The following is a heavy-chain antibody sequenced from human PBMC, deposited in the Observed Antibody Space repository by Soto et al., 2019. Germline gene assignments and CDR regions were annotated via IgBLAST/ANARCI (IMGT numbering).Heavy chain of an antibody. J-gene: IGHJ2*01. D-gene: IGHD3-10*01. CDR1: GYQFTGYW. CDR3: AXGAXVDVVVPXIQDPAPTGIDILVIHDAVTNTPGESLKISCKGSGYSFAGYW. Sequence: PGESLKISCKASGYQFTGYWLGWVRQMAGKGLEWIGIIYPGDSDTRYGPSFQGQVTISADTSTTTAYLQWRRLKDSDPAVYCXAXGAXVDVVVPXIQDPAPTGIDILVIHDAVTNTPGESLKISCKGSGYSFAGYW. CDR2: IYPGDSDT. V-gene: IGHV5-51*01.